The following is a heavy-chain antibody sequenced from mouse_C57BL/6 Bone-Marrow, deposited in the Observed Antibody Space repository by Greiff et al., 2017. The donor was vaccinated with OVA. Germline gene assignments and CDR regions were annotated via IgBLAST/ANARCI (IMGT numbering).Heavy chain of an antibody. V-gene: IGHV1-85*01. CDR3: ARCHYGSSYWYFDV. J-gene: IGHJ1*03. CDR1: GYTFTSYD. Sequence: VKLVESGPELVKPGASVKLSCKASGYTFTSYDINWVKQRPGQGLEWIGWIYPRDGSTKYNEKFKGKATLTVDTSSSTAYMELHSLTSEDSAVYFCARCHYGSSYWYFDVWGTGTTVTVSS. CDR2: IYPRDGST. D-gene: IGHD1-1*01.